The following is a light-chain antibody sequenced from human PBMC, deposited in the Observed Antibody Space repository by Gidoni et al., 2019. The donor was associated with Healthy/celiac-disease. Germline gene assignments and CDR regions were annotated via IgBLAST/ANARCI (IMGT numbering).Light chain of an antibody. CDR2: DVS. V-gene: IGLV2-11*01. CDR3: CSYAGSYTPVV. CDR1: SSDVGGYNY. J-gene: IGLJ2*01. Sequence: SALTQPRSVSGSPVQSVTISCTGTSSDVGGYNYVSWSQQQPGKAPKLMIYDVSQRPAGVPYRFSGSKSGNTASLTISGLQAEDEADYYCCSYAGSYTPVVFGGGTKLTVL.